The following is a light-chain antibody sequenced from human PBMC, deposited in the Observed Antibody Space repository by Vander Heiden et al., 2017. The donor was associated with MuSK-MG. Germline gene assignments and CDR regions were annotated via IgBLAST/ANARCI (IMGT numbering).Light chain of an antibody. CDR3: QQSDYIPIT. CDR1: QNINSY. J-gene: IGKJ4*01. V-gene: IGKV1-39*01. Sequence: DIQMTQSPSSLSASVGDRVTITCRADQNINSYVNWYQVRPGKAPKLLIYVASNLQSGVPSRFSGSGSGSDFTLTVSRLQPEDFATYFCQQSDYIPITFGGGTKVEIK. CDR2: VAS.